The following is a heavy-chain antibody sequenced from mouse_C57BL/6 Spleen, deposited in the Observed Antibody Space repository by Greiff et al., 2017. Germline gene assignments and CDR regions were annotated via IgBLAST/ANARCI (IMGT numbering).Heavy chain of an antibody. V-gene: IGHV14-1*01. CDR2: IDPEDGDT. J-gene: IGHJ1*03. CDR3: TTITTVVATRYFDV. D-gene: IGHD1-1*01. Sequence: VQLQQSGAELVRPGASVKLSCTASGFNIKDYYMHWVKQRPEQGLEWIGRIDPEDGDTEYAPTFQGKATMTADTSSNTAYLQLSSLTSEDTAVYYCTTITTVVATRYFDVWGTGTTVTVSS. CDR1: GFNIKDYY.